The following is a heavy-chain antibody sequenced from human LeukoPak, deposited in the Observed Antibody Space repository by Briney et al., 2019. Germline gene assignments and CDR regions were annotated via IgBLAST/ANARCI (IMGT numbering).Heavy chain of an antibody. Sequence: SETLSLTCTVSGGSISSYYWSWIRQPPGKGLEWIGYISYSGSTNYNPSLKSRVTISVDTSKNQFSLKLSSVTAADTAVYYCASGFTSMAFDYWGQGTLVTVSS. D-gene: IGHD5-18*01. CDR3: ASGFTSMAFDY. J-gene: IGHJ4*02. CDR2: ISYSGST. V-gene: IGHV4-59*01. CDR1: GGSISSYY.